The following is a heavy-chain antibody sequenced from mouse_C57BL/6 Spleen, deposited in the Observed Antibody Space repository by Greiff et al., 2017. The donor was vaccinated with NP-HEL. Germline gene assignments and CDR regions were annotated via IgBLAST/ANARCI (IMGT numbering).Heavy chain of an antibody. CDR2: IYPGDGDT. CDR3: ARSGDGYSYYAMDY. Sequence: VQLVESGAELVKPGASVKISCKASGYAFSSYWMNWVKQRPGKGLEWIGQIYPGDGDTNYNGKFKGKATLTADKSSSTAYMQLSSLTSEDSAVYFCARSGDGYSYYAMDYWGQGTSVTVSS. D-gene: IGHD2-3*01. CDR1: GYAFSSYW. J-gene: IGHJ4*01. V-gene: IGHV1-80*01.